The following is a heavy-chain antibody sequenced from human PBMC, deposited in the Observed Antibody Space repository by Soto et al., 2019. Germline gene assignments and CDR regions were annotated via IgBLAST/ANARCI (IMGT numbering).Heavy chain of an antibody. CDR1: GGSISSYY. CDR3: ARDGSTAPSNYYYYGMDV. Sequence: QVQLQESGPGLVKPSETLSLTCTVSGGSISSYYWSWIRQPPGKGLEWIGYIYYSGSTNYNPSLKSRVTISVDTSKNQFSLKLSSVTAADTAVYYCARDGSTAPSNYYYYGMDVWGQGTTVTVSS. J-gene: IGHJ6*02. CDR2: IYYSGST. D-gene: IGHD3-10*01. V-gene: IGHV4-59*12.